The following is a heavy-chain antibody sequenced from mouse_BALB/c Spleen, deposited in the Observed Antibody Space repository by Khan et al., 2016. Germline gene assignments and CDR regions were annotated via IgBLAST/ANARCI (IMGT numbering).Heavy chain of an antibody. V-gene: IGHV14-3*02. Sequence: VQLQQSGAELVKPGASVKLSCTASGFNIKDTYMHWVKQRPEQGLEWIGRIDPANGNTKYDPKFQGKATITAATSSNTAYLQPSSLTSEDTVVYYCARSPYDYDVGFAYWGQGTLVTVSA. J-gene: IGHJ3*01. D-gene: IGHD2-4*01. CDR1: GFNIKDTY. CDR3: ARSPYDYDVGFAY. CDR2: IDPANGNT.